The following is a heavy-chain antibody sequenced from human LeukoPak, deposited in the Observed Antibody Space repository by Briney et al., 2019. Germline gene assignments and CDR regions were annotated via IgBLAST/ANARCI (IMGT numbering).Heavy chain of an antibody. CDR1: NYTFITYD. CDR2: ISAYNGNT. D-gene: IGHD1-20*01. CDR3: ARVTGTSVNWFDP. V-gene: IGHV1-18*01. Sequence: ASVKVSCKASNYTFITYDINWVRQAPGQGLEWMGWISAYNGNTNYAQKLQGRVTMTTDTSTSTAYMELRSLRSDDTAVYYCARVTGTSVNWFDPWGQGTLVTVSS. J-gene: IGHJ5*02.